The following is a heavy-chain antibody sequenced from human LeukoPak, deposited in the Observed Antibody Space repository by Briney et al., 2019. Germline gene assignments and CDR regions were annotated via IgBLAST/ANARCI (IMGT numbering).Heavy chain of an antibody. J-gene: IGHJ4*02. CDR2: ISYDGSYK. D-gene: IGHD4/OR15-4a*01. CDR3: AKAGLVRGGALDS. V-gene: IGHV3-30*04. Sequence: PGGSLRLSCAASGFSFSSYALHWVRQAPGKGLEWVAVISYDGSYKSHPDSVKGRFTISRDNSKSTLYLQMNSLRVEDTAVYYCAKAGLVRGGALDSWGQGTLVTVSS. CDR1: GFSFSSYA.